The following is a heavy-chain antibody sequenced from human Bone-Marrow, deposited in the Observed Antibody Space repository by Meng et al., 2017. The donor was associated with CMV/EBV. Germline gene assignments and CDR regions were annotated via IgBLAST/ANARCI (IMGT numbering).Heavy chain of an antibody. J-gene: IGHJ6*02. Sequence: LKISCAASGFTFSSYEMNWVRQAPGKGLEWVSYISSSGSTIYYADSVKGRFTISRDNAKNSLYLQMNSLRAEDTAVYYCARGGIKESLSYYYYGMDVWGQGTTVTVSS. CDR3: ARGGIKESLSYYYYGMDV. D-gene: IGHD3-10*01. V-gene: IGHV3-48*03. CDR1: GFTFSSYE. CDR2: ISSSGSTI.